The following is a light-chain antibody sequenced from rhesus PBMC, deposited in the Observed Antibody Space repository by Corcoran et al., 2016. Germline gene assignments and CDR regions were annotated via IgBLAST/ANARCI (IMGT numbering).Light chain of an antibody. V-gene: IGKV3S9*01. Sequence: EIVMTQSPATLSLSPGERATLSCRASQSVSSYVAWYPQIPGQAPRLLIYGASSRATGIPDRFSGSVSGTNFTLIISSLEPEDVGVYDCQQYNNWNSFGQGTKVEIK. CDR3: QQYNNWNS. CDR1: QSVSSY. J-gene: IGKJ2*01. CDR2: GAS.